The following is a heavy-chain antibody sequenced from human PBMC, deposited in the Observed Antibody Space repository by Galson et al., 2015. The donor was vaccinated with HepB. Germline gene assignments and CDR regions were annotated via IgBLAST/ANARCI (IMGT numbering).Heavy chain of an antibody. J-gene: IGHJ2*01. CDR3: ARGWYYDILTGRIKDYWYFDL. Sequence: SLRLSCAASGFTFSSYAMHWVRQAPGKGLEWVAVISYDGSNKYYADSVKGRFTISRDNSKNTLYLQMNSLRAEDTAVYYCARGWYYDILTGRIKDYWYFDLWGRGTLVTVSS. CDR2: ISYDGSNK. D-gene: IGHD3-9*01. CDR1: GFTFSSYA. V-gene: IGHV3-30-3*01.